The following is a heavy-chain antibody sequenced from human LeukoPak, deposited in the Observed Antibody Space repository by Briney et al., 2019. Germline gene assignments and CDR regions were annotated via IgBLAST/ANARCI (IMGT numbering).Heavy chain of an antibody. J-gene: IGHJ4*02. V-gene: IGHV3-23*01. CDR2: ISGSGGST. D-gene: IGHD1-26*01. Sequence: GGSLGLSCAACGFAFSSYAMSWVRQAPGKGLEWVSAISGSGGSTFYADSVKGRFTISRDNSKNTLYLQMNSLRAEDTAVYYCAKVAGSYYRGVFDYWGQGTLVTVSS. CDR3: AKVAGSYYRGVFDY. CDR1: GFAFSSYA.